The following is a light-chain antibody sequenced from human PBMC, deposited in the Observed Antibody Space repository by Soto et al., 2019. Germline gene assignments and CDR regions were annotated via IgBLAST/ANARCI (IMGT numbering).Light chain of an antibody. CDR1: QGIGDT. Sequence: DIVITHSPSTLSVSPGERATLSCRASQGIGDTLAWYQHKPGQTPRLLIYDTSTRATGVPTRFSGSRSGAEFTLTINSLQSEDFAVYYCQPYNNWPLTFGGGTKVDIK. V-gene: IGKV3-15*01. CDR2: DTS. J-gene: IGKJ4*01. CDR3: QPYNNWPLT.